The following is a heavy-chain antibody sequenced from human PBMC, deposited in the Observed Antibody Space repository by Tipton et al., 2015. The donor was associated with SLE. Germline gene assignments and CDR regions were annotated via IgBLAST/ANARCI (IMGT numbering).Heavy chain of an antibody. CDR2: ISSTSSYI. Sequence: GSLRLSCAASGFTFSSYRMNWVRQAPGKGLDWVSSISSTSSYIYYADSVKGRFTISRDNAKNSLYLQMNSLRAEDTAVYYCARGEYYYDSSGYPMDVWGQGTTVTVSS. CDR3: ARGEYYYDSSGYPMDV. V-gene: IGHV3-21*03. CDR1: GFTFSSYR. J-gene: IGHJ6*02. D-gene: IGHD3-22*01.